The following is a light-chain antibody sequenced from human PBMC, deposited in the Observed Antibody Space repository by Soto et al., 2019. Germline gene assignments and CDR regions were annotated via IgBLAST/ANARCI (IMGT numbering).Light chain of an antibody. CDR3: QQYGSSVWT. CDR2: DAS. J-gene: IGKJ1*01. Sequence: EIVLTQSPGTLSLSPGERATLSCRASLSVTSNFLAWYQQKPGQAPRLLLYDASNRATGVPDRFSGSGSGTDFSLTIRRLEPEDFSVYYCQQYGSSVWTFGQGTKVEIK. V-gene: IGKV3-20*01. CDR1: LSVTSNF.